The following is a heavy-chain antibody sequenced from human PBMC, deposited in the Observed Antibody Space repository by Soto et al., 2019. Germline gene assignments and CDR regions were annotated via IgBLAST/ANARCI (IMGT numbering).Heavy chain of an antibody. V-gene: IGHV3-7*05. D-gene: IGHD2-15*01. J-gene: IGHJ4*02. CDR2: IKPDGSEI. Sequence: EVQLVESGGGLVQPGGSLRLSCAASGFSFSSYWMSWVRQVPGKGLEWVANIKPDGSEIYYVDSVKGRFTISRDNAKNSVYLQMSRLSAEDTAMYHCARSSSAIPGDNWGQGTLVTVSS. CDR1: GFSFSSYW. CDR3: ARSSSAIPGDN.